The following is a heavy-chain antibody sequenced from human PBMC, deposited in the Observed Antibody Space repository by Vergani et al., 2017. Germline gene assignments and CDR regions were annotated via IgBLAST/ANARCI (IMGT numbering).Heavy chain of an antibody. CDR2: IYSSGST. CDR1: GVSISSGYYY. Sequence: QVQLQESGPGLLKPSQTLSLTCSVAGVSISSGYYYWNWIRQPAGKGLEWMGRIYSSGSTSYNPSIKSRITMSLDTSKNQFSLSLSSVTAADTAVYYCARGTFLHAFDNWGQGTVVTVSS. J-gene: IGHJ3*02. CDR3: ARGTFLHAFDN. V-gene: IGHV4-61*02. D-gene: IGHD1-26*01.